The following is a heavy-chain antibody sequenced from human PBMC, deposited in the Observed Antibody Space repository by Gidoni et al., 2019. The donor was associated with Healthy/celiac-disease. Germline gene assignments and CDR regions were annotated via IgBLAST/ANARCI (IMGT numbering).Heavy chain of an antibody. CDR1: GRPISSYY. Sequence: QVQLQKSGPGLVTPSETLSLPSTFSGRPISSYYWSWIRQPPGKGLEWIGYIYYSGSTNYNPSLKSRVTISVDTSKNQFSLKLSSVTAADTAVYYCARGGYDILTGYYIANDYWGQGTLVTVSS. J-gene: IGHJ4*02. V-gene: IGHV4-59*01. D-gene: IGHD3-9*01. CDR2: IYYSGST. CDR3: ARGGYDILTGYYIANDY.